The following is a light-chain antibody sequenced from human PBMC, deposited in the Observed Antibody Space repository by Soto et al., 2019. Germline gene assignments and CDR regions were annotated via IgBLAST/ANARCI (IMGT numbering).Light chain of an antibody. CDR1: QSISSW. Sequence: DIQMTQSPSTLSASVGDRVTITCRASQSISSWLAWYQQKPGKAPNLLISKASSLESGVPPRVSGSGSGTEFTLTISSLQPDDFATYYCQQYYTYSYTFGQGTKLEIK. J-gene: IGKJ2*01. CDR3: QQYYTYSYT. CDR2: KAS. V-gene: IGKV1-5*03.